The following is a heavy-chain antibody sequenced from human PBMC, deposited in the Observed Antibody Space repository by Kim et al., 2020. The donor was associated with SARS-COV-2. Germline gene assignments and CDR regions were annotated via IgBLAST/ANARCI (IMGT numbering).Heavy chain of an antibody. CDR2: IYYSGST. J-gene: IGHJ4*02. CDR1: GGSISSSSYY. CDR3: ARRGGIVVVPAATYYFDY. Sequence: SETLSLTCTVSGGSISSSSYYWGWIRQPPGKGLEWIGSIYYSGSTYYNPSLKSRVTISVDTSKNQFSLKLSSVTAADTAVYYCARRGGIVVVPAATYYFDYWGQGTLVTVSS. D-gene: IGHD2-2*01. V-gene: IGHV4-39*01.